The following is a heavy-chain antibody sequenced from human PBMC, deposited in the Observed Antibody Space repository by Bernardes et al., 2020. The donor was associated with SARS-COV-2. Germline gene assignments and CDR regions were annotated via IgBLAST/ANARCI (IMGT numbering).Heavy chain of an antibody. V-gene: IGHV3-33*08. CDR1: GFTFSSYG. CDR3: ARGDYIWGSYRIFDY. CDR2: IWYDGSSK. D-gene: IGHD3-16*02. J-gene: IGHJ4*02. Sequence: GGSLRLSCAASGFTFSSYGMHWVRQAPGKGLEWVAVIWYDGSSKYYADSVKGRFTISRDNAKNSLYLQMNSLRAEDTAVYYCARGDYIWGSYRIFDYWGQGTLVTVSS.